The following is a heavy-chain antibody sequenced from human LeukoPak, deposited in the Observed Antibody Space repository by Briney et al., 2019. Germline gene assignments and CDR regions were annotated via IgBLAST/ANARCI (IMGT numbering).Heavy chain of an antibody. CDR1: GFTFSSYG. J-gene: IGHJ4*02. V-gene: IGHV3-33*01. CDR3: ARGLSGYYFGY. D-gene: IGHD3-22*01. Sequence: GGSLRLSCAASGFTFSSYGMHWVRQAPGKGLEWVAVIWYDGSNKYYADSVKGRFTISRDNSKNTLYLQMNSLRAEDTAVYYCARGLSGYYFGYWGQGTLVTVSS. CDR2: IWYDGSNK.